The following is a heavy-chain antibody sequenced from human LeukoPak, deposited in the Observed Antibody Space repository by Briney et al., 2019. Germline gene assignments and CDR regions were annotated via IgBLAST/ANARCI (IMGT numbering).Heavy chain of an antibody. CDR3: ARPWDYYYYMDV. D-gene: IGHD1-26*01. J-gene: IGHJ6*03. Sequence: GGSLRLSCAASGFTFDDYAMHWVRQAPGKGLEWVSGISWNSGSIGYADSVKGRFTISRDNAKNSLYLQMNSLRAEDTAVYYCARPWDYYYYMDVWGKGTTVTVSS. CDR2: ISWNSGSI. CDR1: GFTFDDYA. V-gene: IGHV3-9*01.